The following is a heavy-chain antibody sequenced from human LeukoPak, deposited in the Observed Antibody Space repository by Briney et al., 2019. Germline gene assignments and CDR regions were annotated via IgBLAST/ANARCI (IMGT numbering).Heavy chain of an antibody. CDR1: GFRASDYY. Sequence: GGSLRLSCAISGFRASDYYMSWVRQAPGKGLEWVALIRGSGDTFYGDSVKGRFTISRDDSKNTVYLRMNSLRVEDTAVYFCARDRAATQDWVEFDPWGQGTLVTVSS. V-gene: IGHV3-66*01. CDR2: IRGSGDT. CDR3: ARDRAATQDWVEFDP. D-gene: IGHD2-15*01. J-gene: IGHJ5*02.